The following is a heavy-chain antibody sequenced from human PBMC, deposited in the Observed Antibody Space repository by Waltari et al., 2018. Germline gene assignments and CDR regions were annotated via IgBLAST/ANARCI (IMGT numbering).Heavy chain of an antibody. Sequence: QIQLVQSGAEVKKPGASVKVSCKPSGYIFTAYYVHWLRQAPGQGLEWMGKGNPRSVDTTYAQKFQDRVTLISDTSINTAYMELTRLTSDDTAVYYCARDRASLGHPMSREFDYWGRGTLVTVS. D-gene: IGHD3-10*02. CDR3: ARDRASLGHPMSREFDY. J-gene: IGHJ4*02. CDR1: GYIFTAYY. V-gene: IGHV1-2*02. CDR2: GNPRSVDT.